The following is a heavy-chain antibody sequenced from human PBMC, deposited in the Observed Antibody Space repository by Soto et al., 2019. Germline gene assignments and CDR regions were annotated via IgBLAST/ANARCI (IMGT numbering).Heavy chain of an antibody. CDR3: ARGPWLVGDINSLDN. Sequence: GGSLRLSCAASGFTFCTYGMHWVRQAPGKGLEWVALIWNHGNADSYADFVKGRFSISRDNSKNTVFLQMSSLRAEDTGVYYCARGPWLVGDINSLDNWGQGTLVTVSS. CDR1: GFTFCTYG. J-gene: IGHJ4*02. CDR2: IWNHGNAD. V-gene: IGHV3-33*01. D-gene: IGHD6-19*01.